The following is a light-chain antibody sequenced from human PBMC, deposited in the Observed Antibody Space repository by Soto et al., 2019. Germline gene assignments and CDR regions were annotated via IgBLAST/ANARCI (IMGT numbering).Light chain of an antibody. V-gene: IGKV3-11*01. CDR3: QQRANWPIT. Sequence: EIVLTQSPATLSLSPGERATLSCRASQGIYGYLAWYQQKPGQAPRLLIYDTSSRAPGVPARLSGSASGTDYTLTISSLDPEDFAVYYCQQRANWPITFGQGTRLEIK. J-gene: IGKJ5*01. CDR2: DTS. CDR1: QGIYGY.